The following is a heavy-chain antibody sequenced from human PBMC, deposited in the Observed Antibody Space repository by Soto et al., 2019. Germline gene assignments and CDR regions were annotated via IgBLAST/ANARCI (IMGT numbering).Heavy chain of an antibody. CDR1: GYTFTSYD. Sequence: ASVQVSCKASGYTFTSYDINWVRQATGQGLEWMGWMNPNSGNTGYAQKFQGRVTMTRNTSISTAYMELSSLRSEDTAVYYCASAQYGITGTTLGIWGQGTMVTVSS. CDR3: ASAQYGITGTTLGI. V-gene: IGHV1-8*01. D-gene: IGHD1-7*01. CDR2: MNPNSGNT. J-gene: IGHJ3*02.